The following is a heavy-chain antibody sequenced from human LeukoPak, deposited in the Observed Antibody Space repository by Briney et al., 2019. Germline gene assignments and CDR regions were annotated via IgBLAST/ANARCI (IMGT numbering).Heavy chain of an antibody. CDR1: GFTVSSNY. Sequence: PGGSLRLSCAASGFTVSSNYMSWVRRAPGKGLEWVSVIYSGSSTYYADSVKGRFTISRDNSKNTLYLQMNSLRAEDTAVYYCARENLRSHFDYWGQGTLVTVSS. V-gene: IGHV3-66*01. CDR2: IYSGSST. CDR3: ARENLRSHFDY. D-gene: IGHD5-24*01. J-gene: IGHJ4*02.